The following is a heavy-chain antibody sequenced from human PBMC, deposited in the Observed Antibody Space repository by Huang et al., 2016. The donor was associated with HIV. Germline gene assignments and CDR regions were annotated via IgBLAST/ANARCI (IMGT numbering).Heavy chain of an antibody. V-gene: IGHV1-18*01. CDR3: ARDFRKGHYYDSNGKRRLLYYYYMDV. D-gene: IGHD3-22*01. CDR1: GYTFTPYG. CDR2: INTENGDL. J-gene: IGHJ6*03. Sequence: QVHLVQSGAEAKKPGASVKVSCKASGYTFTPYGLSWVRQAPGQGLEWMGCINTENGDLNLAKNVHGRGTMPADTSTSTADMEVRSLRSDDTAVYYCARDFRKGHYYDSNGKRRLLYYYYMDVWGKGTTVIVSS.